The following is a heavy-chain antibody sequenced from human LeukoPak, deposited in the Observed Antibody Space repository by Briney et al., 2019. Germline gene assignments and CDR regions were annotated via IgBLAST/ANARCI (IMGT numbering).Heavy chain of an antibody. CDR2: ISYDGTKK. CDR3: ARHRDMEPTRRSWFDS. Sequence: GRPLRLSCTASGFTFSTFAINWVRQAPGKGLEWVATISYDGTKKYHADSVKDRFTISRNNSNNTLYLEVSSLRADDTGVYFCARHRDMEPTRRSWFDSWGQGTLVTVSS. D-gene: IGHD1-14*01. V-gene: IGHV3-30-3*01. J-gene: IGHJ5*01. CDR1: GFTFSTFA.